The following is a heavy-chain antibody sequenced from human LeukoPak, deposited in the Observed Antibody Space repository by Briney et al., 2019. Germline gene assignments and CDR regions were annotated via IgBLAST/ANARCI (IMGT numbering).Heavy chain of an antibody. CDR3: ARDSGDYYYIDV. CDR1: GYTFTGYY. CDR2: INPNSGGT. Sequence: GASVKVSCKASGYTFTGYYMHWVRQAPGQGLEWMGLINPNSGGTNYAQKFQGRVTMTRDTSISTAYMELSKLRSDDSAVYYCARDSGDYYYIDVWGKGTTVTVSS. D-gene: IGHD7-27*01. J-gene: IGHJ6*03. V-gene: IGHV1-2*02.